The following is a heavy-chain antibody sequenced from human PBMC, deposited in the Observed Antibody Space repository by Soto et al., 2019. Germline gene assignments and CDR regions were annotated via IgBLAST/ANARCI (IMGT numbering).Heavy chain of an antibody. Sequence: GGSLRLSCAASGFTFSSYGMHWVRQAPGKGLEWVAVISYDGSNKYYADSVKGRFTISRDNSKNTLYLQMNSLRAEDTAVYYCARFYYDSSGYLPSPYYYYYGMDFWGQGTTVTVSS. CDR3: ARFYYDSSGYLPSPYYYYYGMDF. CDR1: GFTFSSYG. J-gene: IGHJ6*02. CDR2: ISYDGSNK. D-gene: IGHD3-22*01. V-gene: IGHV3-30*03.